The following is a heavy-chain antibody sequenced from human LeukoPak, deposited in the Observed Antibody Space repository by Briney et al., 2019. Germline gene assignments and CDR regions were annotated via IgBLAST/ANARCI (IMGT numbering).Heavy chain of an antibody. CDR2: ISWNSGSI. V-gene: IGHV3-9*01. Sequence: PGGSLRLSCAASGFTFDDYAMHWVRQAPGKGLEWVSGISWNSGSIGYADSVKGRFIISRDNAKNSLYLQMNSLRAEDTALYYCAKDEGDSGYDLGYWGQGTLVTVSS. CDR1: GFTFDDYA. J-gene: IGHJ4*02. CDR3: AKDEGDSGYDLGY. D-gene: IGHD5-12*01.